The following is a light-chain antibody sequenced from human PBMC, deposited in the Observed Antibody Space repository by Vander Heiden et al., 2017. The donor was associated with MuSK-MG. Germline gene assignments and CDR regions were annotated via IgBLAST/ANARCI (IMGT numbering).Light chain of an antibody. CDR2: WAS. J-gene: IGKJ4*01. V-gene: IGKV4-1*01. CDR1: QTLLHNSTSKNY. CDR3: QQYYGSPLT. Sequence: DIVMTQSPESLAVSLGERATLNCKSSQTLLHNSTSKNYLAWYQQKAGQPPKLLIYWASTRVSGVPDRFSGSGSETDFTLTISSLQAEDVAVYYCQQYYGSPLTFGGGTKVEIK.